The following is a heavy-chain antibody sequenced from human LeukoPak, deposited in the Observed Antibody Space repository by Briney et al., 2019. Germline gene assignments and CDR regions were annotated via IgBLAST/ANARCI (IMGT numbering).Heavy chain of an antibody. D-gene: IGHD4-17*01. Sequence: PSETLSLTCAVSGYSISSGYYWGWIPQPPGKGLEWIGSIYHSGSTYYNPSLKSRVTISVDTSKNQFSLKLSSVTAADTAVYYCARQGGDLQPSFDYWGQGTLVTVSS. CDR3: ARQGGDLQPSFDY. CDR1: GYSISSGYY. J-gene: IGHJ4*02. CDR2: IYHSGST. V-gene: IGHV4-38-2*01.